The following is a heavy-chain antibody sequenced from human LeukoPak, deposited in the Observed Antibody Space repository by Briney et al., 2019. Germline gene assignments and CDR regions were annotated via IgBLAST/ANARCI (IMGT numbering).Heavy chain of an antibody. V-gene: IGHV3-11*06. CDR2: ISSSSSYT. CDR1: GFTFSDYY. Sequence: GGSLRLSCAASGFTFSDYYMSWIRQAPGKGLEWVSYISSSSSYTNYADSVKGRFTISRDNAKNSLYLQMNSLRAEDTAAYYCARCEYGDYGDYWGQGTLVTVSS. CDR3: ARCEYGDYGDY. D-gene: IGHD4-17*01. J-gene: IGHJ4*02.